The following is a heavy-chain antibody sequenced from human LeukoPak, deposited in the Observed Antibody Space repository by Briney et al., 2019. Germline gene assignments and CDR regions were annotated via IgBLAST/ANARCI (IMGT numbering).Heavy chain of an antibody. CDR3: ARLSMVRGVITIDP. J-gene: IGHJ5*02. Sequence: GYIYYSGSTYYNPSLKSRVTISVDTSKNQFSLKLSSVTAADTALYYCARLSMVRGVITIDPWGQGTLVTVSS. V-gene: IGHV4-30-4*01. D-gene: IGHD3-10*01. CDR2: IYYSGST.